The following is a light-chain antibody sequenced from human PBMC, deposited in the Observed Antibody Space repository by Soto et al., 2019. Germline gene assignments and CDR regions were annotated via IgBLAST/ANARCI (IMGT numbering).Light chain of an antibody. V-gene: IGKV3-11*01. CDR3: HQRKSWPRT. CDR1: QTVRSK. Sequence: EIVLTQSPATLSSSPGERATLSCRASQTVRSKLAWYQHKPGQAPRLLIYDTSNRATGIPARFSGSGSGTDFTLTISSLAPEDFAVYYCHQRKSWPRTFGQGTKVDIK. CDR2: DTS. J-gene: IGKJ1*01.